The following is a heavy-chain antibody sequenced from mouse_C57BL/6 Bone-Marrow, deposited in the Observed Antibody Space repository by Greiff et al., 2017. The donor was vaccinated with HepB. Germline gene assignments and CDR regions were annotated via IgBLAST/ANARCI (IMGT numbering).Heavy chain of an antibody. J-gene: IGHJ4*01. CDR1: GYSITSGYY. CDR3: ARRHYYGSRGYAMDY. D-gene: IGHD1-1*01. V-gene: IGHV3-6*01. CDR2: ISYDGSN. Sequence: ESGPGLVKPSQSLSLTCSVPGYSITSGYYWNWIRQFPGNKLEWMGYISYDGSNNYNPSLKNRISITRDTSKNQFFLKLNSVTTEDTATYYCARRHYYGSRGYAMDYWGQGTSVTVSS.